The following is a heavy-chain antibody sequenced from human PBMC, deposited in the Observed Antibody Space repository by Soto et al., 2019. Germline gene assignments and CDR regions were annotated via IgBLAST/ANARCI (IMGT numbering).Heavy chain of an antibody. V-gene: IGHV3-23*01. D-gene: IGHD5-18*01. CDR2: ISGRGSPT. Sequence: GGSLRLSCAASGFTFSSYAMTWVRQAPGRGLEWVSAISGRGSPTYYADSVKGRFTISRDNSKNTLYLQMNSLRAEDTAVYYCARARGYSYGFDYWGQGTLVTVSS. CDR3: ARARGYSYGFDY. J-gene: IGHJ4*02. CDR1: GFTFSSYA.